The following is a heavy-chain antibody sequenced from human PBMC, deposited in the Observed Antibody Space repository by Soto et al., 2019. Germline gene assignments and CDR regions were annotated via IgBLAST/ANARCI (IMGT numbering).Heavy chain of an antibody. V-gene: IGHV2-5*02. D-gene: IGHD5-12*01. CDR3: AHRRDSGYDRTYYFDY. J-gene: IGHJ4*02. CDR1: GFSLSTSGVG. CDR2: IYWDDDK. Sequence: QITLKESGPPLVKPTQTLTLTCTFSGFSLSTSGVGVGWIRQPPGKALEWLALIYWDDDKRYSPSLKSRLTITKDTSKNQVVLTMTNMDPVDTATYYCAHRRDSGYDRTYYFDYWGQGTLVTVSS.